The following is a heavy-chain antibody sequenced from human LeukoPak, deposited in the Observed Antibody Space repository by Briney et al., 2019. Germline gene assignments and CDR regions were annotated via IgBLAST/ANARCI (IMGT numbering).Heavy chain of an antibody. Sequence: PSETLSLTCTVSGGSISSSSYYWAWIRQPPGKGLEWIGSIYYSGSTYYNQSLKSRVTISVDTSNTQFSLKLSSVTAADTAVYYCARPQQYSSSWYGFQHWGQGTLVTVSS. D-gene: IGHD6-13*01. V-gene: IGHV4-39*01. J-gene: IGHJ1*01. CDR1: GGSISSSSYY. CDR2: IYYSGST. CDR3: ARPQQYSSSWYGFQH.